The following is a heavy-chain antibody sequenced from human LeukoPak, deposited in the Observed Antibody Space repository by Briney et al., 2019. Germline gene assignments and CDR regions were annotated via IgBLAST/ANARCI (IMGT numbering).Heavy chain of an antibody. Sequence: GGSLRLSCGASGFTFDDYWMSWVRQAPGQGLEWVANINQDGSEKYYLDSAKGRFTISRDNARNSLYLQVNSLRAEDTAIYYCATYRQVLLPFESWGQGTLVTVSS. J-gene: IGHJ4*02. CDR2: INQDGSEK. CDR3: ATYRQVLLPFES. CDR1: GFTFDDYW. V-gene: IGHV3-7*03. D-gene: IGHD2-8*02.